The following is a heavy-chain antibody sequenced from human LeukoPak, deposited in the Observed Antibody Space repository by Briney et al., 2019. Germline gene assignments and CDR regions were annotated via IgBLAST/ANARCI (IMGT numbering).Heavy chain of an antibody. Sequence: SETLSLTCAVYGGSFSGYYWSWIRQPPGKGLEWIGEINHSGSTNYNPSLKSRVTISVDTSKNQFSLKLSSVTAADTAVYYCARPTTVTTFAFDIWGQGTMVTVSS. CDR3: ARPTTVTTFAFDI. D-gene: IGHD4-11*01. J-gene: IGHJ3*02. V-gene: IGHV4-34*01. CDR2: INHSGST. CDR1: GGSFSGYY.